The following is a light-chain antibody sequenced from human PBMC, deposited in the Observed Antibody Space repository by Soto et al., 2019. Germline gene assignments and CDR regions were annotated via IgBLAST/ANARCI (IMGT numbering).Light chain of an antibody. V-gene: IGLV2-8*01. CDR2: EVT. CDR1: SSDVGGYNY. Sequence: QSALTQPTSASGSPGQSVTISCTGTSSDVGGYNYVSWYQQYPGRAPKLMIYEVTKRPSGVPDRFSGSKSGNTASLTVSGLQAEDEADYYGSSYAASNNFYFVFGGGTKLTVL. J-gene: IGLJ3*02. CDR3: SSYAASNNFYFV.